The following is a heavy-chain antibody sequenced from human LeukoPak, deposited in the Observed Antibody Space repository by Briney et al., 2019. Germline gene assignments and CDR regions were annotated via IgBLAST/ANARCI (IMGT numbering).Heavy chain of an antibody. J-gene: IGHJ4*02. D-gene: IGHD1-26*01. CDR3: ARGAGNSGVDY. Sequence: ASVKVSFKASGYTFTSYYLHWVRQAPGQGCEWMGIINPSSGTTNYAQTFQGRVTMTRDTSTSTVYMELSSLRSEETAVFYCARGAGNSGVDYWGQGTLVTVSS. V-gene: IGHV1-46*01. CDR1: GYTFTSYY. CDR2: INPSSGTT.